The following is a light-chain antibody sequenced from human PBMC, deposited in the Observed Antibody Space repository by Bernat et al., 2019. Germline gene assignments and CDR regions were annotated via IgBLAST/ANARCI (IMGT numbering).Light chain of an antibody. CDR1: QSLVKSDGNTY. V-gene: IGKV2-30*01. CDR2: KVS. CDR3: MQGTHWPWT. J-gene: IGKJ1*01. Sequence: DVVMTQSPLSLPVTLGQPASISCMPDQSLVKSDGNTYLNWLQQRPGQSPRRLIYKVSNRDSGVPDRFSGSGSGTDFTLKISRVEAEDVGVYYCMQGTHWPWTFGQGTKVEIK.